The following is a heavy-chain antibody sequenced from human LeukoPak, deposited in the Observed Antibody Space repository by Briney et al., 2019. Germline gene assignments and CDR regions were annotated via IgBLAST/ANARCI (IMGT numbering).Heavy chain of an antibody. Sequence: GKSLRLSCAASGFTFSSYSMNWVRQAPGKGLEWVSVIYSGGSTYYAGSVKGRFTISRDNSKNTLYLQMNSLRAEDTAVYYCARDDSRSGSDAFDIWGQGTMVTVSS. CDR2: IYSGGST. CDR1: GFTFSSYS. V-gene: IGHV3-66*01. D-gene: IGHD1-26*01. CDR3: ARDDSRSGSDAFDI. J-gene: IGHJ3*02.